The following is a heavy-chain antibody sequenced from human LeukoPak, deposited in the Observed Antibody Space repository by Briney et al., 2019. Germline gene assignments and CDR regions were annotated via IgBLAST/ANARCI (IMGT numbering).Heavy chain of an antibody. CDR1: GGSLSGYY. CDR2: VHHIGST. Sequence: SETLSLTCAVDGGSLSGYYWSWIRQPPGKGRGWIGAVHHIGSTNYNPCLKSRVTISVDTSKNQFSLKLSSVTAADTAVYYCARSTVYFDAFDIWGQGTMVTVSS. J-gene: IGHJ3*02. D-gene: IGHD2/OR15-2a*01. V-gene: IGHV4-34*01. CDR3: ARSTVYFDAFDI.